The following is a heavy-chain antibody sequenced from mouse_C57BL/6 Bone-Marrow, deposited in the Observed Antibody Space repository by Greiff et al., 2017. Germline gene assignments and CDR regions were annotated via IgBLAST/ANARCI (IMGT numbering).Heavy chain of an antibody. CDR2: IWGGGST. J-gene: IGHJ1*03. V-gene: IGHV2-9*01. CDR3: AILTGAAYFDV. Sequence: VKLQESGPGPVAPSQSLSITCTVSGFSLPSYVADWVRQPPGKGLELPGVIWGGGSTNYNSALMSRLSISKDNAKSKVFLKMNSLQTDDTAMYYCAILTGAAYFDVWGTGTTVTVSA. D-gene: IGHD6-1*01. CDR1: GFSLPSYV.